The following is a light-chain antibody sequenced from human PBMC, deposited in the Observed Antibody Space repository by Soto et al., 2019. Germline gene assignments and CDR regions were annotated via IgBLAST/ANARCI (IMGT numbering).Light chain of an antibody. Sequence: QSVLTQPASVSGSPGQSITISCTGSSSDVGGYNYVSWYQQHPGKAPKLMIYEVSNRPSGISNRFSGSKSGNTASLTLSGLQAEDEADYYCSSYTSSSTLVFCGGTKLTVL. CDR3: SSYTSSSTLV. CDR2: EVS. CDR1: SSDVGGYNY. V-gene: IGLV2-14*01. J-gene: IGLJ2*01.